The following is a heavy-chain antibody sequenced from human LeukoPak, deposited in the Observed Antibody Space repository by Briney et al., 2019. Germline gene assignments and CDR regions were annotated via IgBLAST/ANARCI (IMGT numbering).Heavy chain of an antibody. CDR1: GGSISSGDYY. J-gene: IGHJ4*02. CDR3: ARGRTAMVGLDY. CDR2: IYYSGST. V-gene: IGHV4-30-4*02. Sequence: PSETLSLTCTVSGGSISSGDYYWSWIRQPPGKGLEWIGYIYYSGSTYYNPSLKSRVTISVDTSKNQFSLKLSSVTAADTAVYYCARGRTAMVGLDYWGQGTLVTVSS. D-gene: IGHD5-18*01.